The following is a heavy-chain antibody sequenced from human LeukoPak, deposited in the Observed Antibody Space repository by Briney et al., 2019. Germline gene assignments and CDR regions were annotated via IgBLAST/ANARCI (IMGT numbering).Heavy chain of an antibody. J-gene: IGHJ6*02. CDR1: GFTVSSNY. CDR2: IYRGGST. D-gene: IGHD4-17*01. CDR3: ARDRGTTAPWGYYYGMEV. V-gene: IGHV3-53*01. Sequence: GGSLRLSCADSGFTVSSNYMSWVRQAPGKGLEWVSVIYRGGSTYYADSVKGRFTISRDNSKNTLYLQMNSLRAEDTAVYYCARDRGTTAPWGYYYGMEVWGQGATVTVSS.